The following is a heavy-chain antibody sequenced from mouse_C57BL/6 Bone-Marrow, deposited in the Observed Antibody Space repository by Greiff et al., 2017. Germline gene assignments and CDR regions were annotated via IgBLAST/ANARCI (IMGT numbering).Heavy chain of an antibody. CDR3: ARPRVYWYFDV. CDR1: GFTFSDYG. V-gene: IGHV5-17*01. CDR2: ISSGSSTI. Sequence: EVQLVESGGGLVKPGGSLKLSCAASGFTFSDYGMHWVRQAPEKGLEWVAYISSGSSTINYADTVKGRFTISRDNAKNTLFLQMTSLRSEDTAMYYCARPRVYWYFDVWGTGTTGTVSS. J-gene: IGHJ1*03.